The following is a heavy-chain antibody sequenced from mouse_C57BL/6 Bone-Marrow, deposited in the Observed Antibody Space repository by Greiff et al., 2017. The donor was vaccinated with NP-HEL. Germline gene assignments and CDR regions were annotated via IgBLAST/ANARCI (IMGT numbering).Heavy chain of an antibody. CDR2: IYPGNSDT. D-gene: IGHD3-2*02. CDR3: TRSGQLRLHYAMDY. J-gene: IGHJ4*01. CDR1: GYTFTSYW. V-gene: IGHV1-5*01. Sequence: EVQLQQSGTVLARPGASVKMSCKTSGYTFTSYWMHWVKQRPGQGLEWIGAIYPGNSDTSYNQKFKGKAKLTAVTSASTAYMELSSLTNEDSAVYYCTRSGQLRLHYAMDYWGQGTSVTVSS.